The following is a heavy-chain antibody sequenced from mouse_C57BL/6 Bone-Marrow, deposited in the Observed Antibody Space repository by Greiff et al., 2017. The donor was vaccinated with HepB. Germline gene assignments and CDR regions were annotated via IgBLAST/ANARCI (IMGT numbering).Heavy chain of an antibody. D-gene: IGHD1-1*01. CDR2: IHPNSGST. V-gene: IGHV1-64*01. CDR3: ARGGNITTAYYWYVDV. Sequence: QVQLQQPGAELVKPGASVKLSCKASGYTFTSYWMHWVKQRPGQGLEWIGMIHPNSGSTNYNEKFKSKAKLTVDKSSSTAYMQLSSVTSEDSAVYDCARGGNITTAYYWYVDVWGTGTTVTVSS. CDR1: GYTFTSYW. J-gene: IGHJ1*03.